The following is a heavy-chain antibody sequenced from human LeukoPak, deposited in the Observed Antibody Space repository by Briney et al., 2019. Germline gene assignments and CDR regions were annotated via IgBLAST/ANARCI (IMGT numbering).Heavy chain of an antibody. CDR2: INHSGST. J-gene: IGHJ4*02. CDR1: GGSFSGYY. V-gene: IGHV4-34*01. Sequence: SETLSLTCAVYGGSFSGYYWSWIRQPPGKGLEWMGEINHSGSTNYNPSLKSRVTISVDTSKNQFSLKLSSVTAADTAVYYCARANSYDSSGHYYEFGYWGQGTLVTVSS. CDR3: ARANSYDSSGHYYEFGY. D-gene: IGHD3-22*01.